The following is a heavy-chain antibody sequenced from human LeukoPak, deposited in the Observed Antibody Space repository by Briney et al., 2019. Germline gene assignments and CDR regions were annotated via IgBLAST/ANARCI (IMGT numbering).Heavy chain of an antibody. Sequence: ASVKVSCKASGYTFTSYDINWVRQATGQGLEWMGWMNPNSGNTGYAQKFQGRVTMTRNTFISTAYMELSSLRSEDTAVYYCARGPYCSGGSCYPLRYYYYMDVWGKGTTVTVSS. CDR2: MNPNSGNT. CDR1: GYTFTSYD. CDR3: ARGPYCSGGSCYPLRYYYYMDV. V-gene: IGHV1-8*01. J-gene: IGHJ6*03. D-gene: IGHD2-15*01.